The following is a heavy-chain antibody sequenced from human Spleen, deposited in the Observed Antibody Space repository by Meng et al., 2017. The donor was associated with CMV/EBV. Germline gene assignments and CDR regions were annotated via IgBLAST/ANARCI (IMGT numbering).Heavy chain of an antibody. CDR1: GGSISSDF. CDR3: AREASITGTWWFDP. CDR2: IYYSGST. V-gene: IGHV4-59*01. Sequence: SETLSLTCTVSGGSISSDFWSWIRQPPGKGLEWIGYIYYSGSTNYNPSLKSRVTISVDTSKNQFSLKLSSVTAADTAVYYCAREASITGTWWFDPWGQGTLVTVSS. D-gene: IGHD1-7*01. J-gene: IGHJ5*02.